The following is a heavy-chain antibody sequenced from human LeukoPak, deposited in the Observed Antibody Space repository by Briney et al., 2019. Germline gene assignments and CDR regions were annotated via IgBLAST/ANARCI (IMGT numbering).Heavy chain of an antibody. J-gene: IGHJ4*02. CDR3: ARVYYDYVWGSYPFDY. Sequence: ASVKVSCKASGYTFTSYDINWVRQATGQGLEWMGWMNPNSGNTGYAQKFQGRVTMTRNTSISTAYMELSSLRSEDTAVYYCARVYYDYVWGSYPFDYWGQGTLVTVSS. CDR2: MNPNSGNT. D-gene: IGHD3-16*02. V-gene: IGHV1-8*01. CDR1: GYTFTSYD.